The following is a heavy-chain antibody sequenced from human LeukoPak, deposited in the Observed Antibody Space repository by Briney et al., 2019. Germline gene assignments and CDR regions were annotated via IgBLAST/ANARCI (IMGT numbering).Heavy chain of an antibody. CDR2: IRYDGSNK. V-gene: IGHV3-30*02. J-gene: IGHJ4*02. CDR3: AKEDY. Sequence: GGPVRLSCAASGLNLSIYGMHWARAAPGKVVNWVAFIRYDGSNKYYADSVKGRFTISRDNSKNTLYLQMNSLTDEDTAVYYCAKEDYWGQGTLVTVSS. CDR1: GLNLSIYG.